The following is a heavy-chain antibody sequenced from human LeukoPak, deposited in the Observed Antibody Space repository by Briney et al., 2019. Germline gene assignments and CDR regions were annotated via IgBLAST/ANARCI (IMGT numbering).Heavy chain of an antibody. D-gene: IGHD3-22*01. V-gene: IGHV4-34*01. CDR3: ARVTYYYDSSGYYESYYFDY. Sequence: SETLSLTCAVYGGSFSGNYWSWIRQPPGKGLEWIGEINHSGSTKYNPSLKSRVTISVDTSKNQFSLKLSSVTAADTAVYYCARVTYYYDSSGYYESYYFDYWGQGTLVTVSS. CDR1: GGSFSGNY. J-gene: IGHJ4*02. CDR2: INHSGST.